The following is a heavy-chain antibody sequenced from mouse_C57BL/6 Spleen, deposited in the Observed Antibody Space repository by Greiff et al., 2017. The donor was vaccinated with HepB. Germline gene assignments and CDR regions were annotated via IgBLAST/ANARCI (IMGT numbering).Heavy chain of an antibody. CDR2: IRSKSSNYAT. CDR1: GFTFNTYA. CDR3: VRGYYGSSDYAMDY. V-gene: IGHV10-3*01. Sequence: EVQLVESGGGLVQPKGSLKLSCAASGFTFNTYAMHWVRQAPGKGLEWVARIRSKSSNYATYYADSVKDRFTISRDESQSMLYLQMNNLRTEDTAMYYCVRGYYGSSDYAMDYWGQGTSVTVSS. D-gene: IGHD1-1*01. J-gene: IGHJ4*01.